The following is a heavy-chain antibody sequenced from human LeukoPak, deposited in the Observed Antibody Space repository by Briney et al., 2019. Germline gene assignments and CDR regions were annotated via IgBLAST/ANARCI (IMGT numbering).Heavy chain of an antibody. CDR1: GGSISSSSYY. CDR2: IYYSGST. Sequence: SETLSLTCTVSGGSISSSSYYWGWIRQPPGKGLEWIGSIYYSGSTYYNPSLKSRVTISVDTSKNQFSLKLSSVTAADTAIYYCAKEIITFGGAHLDYWGQGILVTVSS. V-gene: IGHV4-39*07. CDR3: AKEIITFGGAHLDY. D-gene: IGHD3-16*01. J-gene: IGHJ4*02.